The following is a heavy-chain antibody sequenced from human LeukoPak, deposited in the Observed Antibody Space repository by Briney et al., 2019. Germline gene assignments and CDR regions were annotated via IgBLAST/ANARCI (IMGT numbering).Heavy chain of an antibody. D-gene: IGHD3-16*01. CDR3: ARGRRGSYYYYYGMDV. CDR2: INSDGSST. CDR1: GFTFSSYW. Sequence: PGGSLRLSCAASGFTFSSYWMHWVRQAPGKGLGGVSRINSDGSSTIYADSVKGRFTISRDNAKNTLYLQMNSLRAEDTAVYYCARGRRGSYYYYYGMDVWGKGTTVTVSS. J-gene: IGHJ6*04. V-gene: IGHV3-74*01.